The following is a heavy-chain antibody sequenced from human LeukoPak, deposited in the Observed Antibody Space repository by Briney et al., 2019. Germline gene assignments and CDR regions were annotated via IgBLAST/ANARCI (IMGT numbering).Heavy chain of an antibody. J-gene: IGHJ4*02. V-gene: IGHV4-39*01. Sequence: PSETLSLTCTVSGGSISSNSNYWGWIRQPPGKGLEWIGSIYYSGSTYYNPSLKSRVTISVDTSKNQFSLKLSSVTAADTAVYYCACSGWAIDYWGQGTLVTVSS. CDR2: IYYSGST. CDR3: ACSGWAIDY. CDR1: GGSISSNSNY. D-gene: IGHD6-19*01.